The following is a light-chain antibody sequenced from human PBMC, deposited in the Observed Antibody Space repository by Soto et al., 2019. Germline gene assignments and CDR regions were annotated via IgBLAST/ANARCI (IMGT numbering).Light chain of an antibody. CDR2: AAS. CDR1: QSISRN. V-gene: IGKV1-39*01. CDR3: QQRYSVPLT. J-gene: IGKJ4*01. Sequence: DIQMTQSPSSLSASVGDRVTITCRASQSISRNLNWYQQKPGKAPELLIYAASSLQSGAPSRFSGSGSGTDFTLTISRLQPEDFAAYYCQQRYSVPLTFGGGTKVEIE.